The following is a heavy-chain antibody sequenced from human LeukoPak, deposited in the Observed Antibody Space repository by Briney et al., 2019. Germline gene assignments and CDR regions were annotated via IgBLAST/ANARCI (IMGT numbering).Heavy chain of an antibody. CDR3: ARMISAYSSGWYGNNYFDY. J-gene: IGHJ4*02. CDR1: GGSFSGYY. CDR2: INHSGGT. Sequence: SETLSLTCAVYGGSFSGYYWSWIRQPPGKGLEWIGEINHSGGTNYNPSLKSRVTISVDTSKNQFSLKLSSVTAADTAVYYCARMISAYSSGWYGNNYFDYWGQGTLVTVSS. V-gene: IGHV4-34*01. D-gene: IGHD6-19*01.